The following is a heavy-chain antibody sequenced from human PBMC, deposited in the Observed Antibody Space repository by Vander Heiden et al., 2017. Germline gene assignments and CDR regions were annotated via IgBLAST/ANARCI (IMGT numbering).Heavy chain of an antibody. CDR2: ISDSAGTT. V-gene: IGHV3-23*01. J-gene: IGHJ5*02. CDR3: AKEALLAGRPFDP. D-gene: IGHD2-15*01. Sequence: EVQLLESGGGLVQPGGSLRLSCAASGPTFSNDAMSWVRQAPGKGLEWVSAISDSAGTTYYADSVKGRFTISRDNSKNTLYLQVNSLRAEDTAVYYCAKEALLAGRPFDPWGQGTLVTVSS. CDR1: GPTFSNDA.